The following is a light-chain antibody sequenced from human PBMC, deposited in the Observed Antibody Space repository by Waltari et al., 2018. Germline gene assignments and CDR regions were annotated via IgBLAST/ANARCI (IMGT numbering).Light chain of an antibody. CDR1: QSVSSN. CDR2: GAS. V-gene: IGKV3-15*01. J-gene: IGKJ3*01. CDR3: QQYNNWPFT. Sequence: EILMTQSPATLSVSPGESVTLPCRASQSVSSNLVWYQQKPGQSPRLLVYGASTRATGIPARFSGSGSGTEFTLTISSLQSEDFALYYCQQYNNWPFTFGPGTKVDIK.